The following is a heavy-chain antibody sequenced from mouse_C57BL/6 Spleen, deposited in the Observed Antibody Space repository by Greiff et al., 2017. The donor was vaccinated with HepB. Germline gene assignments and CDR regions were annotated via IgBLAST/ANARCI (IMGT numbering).Heavy chain of an antibody. CDR1: GYTFTSYW. Sequence: QVQLKESGAELVKPGASVKLSCKASGYTFTSYWMHWVKQRPGRGLEWIGRIDPNSGGTKYNEKFKSKATLTVDKPSSTAYMQLSSLTSEDSAVYYCAREKAYYGSRYWYFDVWGTGTTVTVSS. CDR3: AREKAYYGSRYWYFDV. V-gene: IGHV1-72*01. CDR2: IDPNSGGT. J-gene: IGHJ1*03. D-gene: IGHD1-1*02.